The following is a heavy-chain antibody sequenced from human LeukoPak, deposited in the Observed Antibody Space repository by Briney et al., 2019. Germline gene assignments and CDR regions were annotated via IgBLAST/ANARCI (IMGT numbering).Heavy chain of an antibody. Sequence: GGSLRLSCAASGFTFSSYWMHWVRQAPGKGLVWVSRINSVGSSTNYADSVKGRFTISRGNAENTLYLQMNSLRAEDTAVYYCARKAAGLTFDYWGQGTLVTVSS. V-gene: IGHV3-74*01. CDR3: ARKAAGLTFDY. J-gene: IGHJ4*02. CDR2: INSVGSST. CDR1: GFTFSSYW. D-gene: IGHD6-13*01.